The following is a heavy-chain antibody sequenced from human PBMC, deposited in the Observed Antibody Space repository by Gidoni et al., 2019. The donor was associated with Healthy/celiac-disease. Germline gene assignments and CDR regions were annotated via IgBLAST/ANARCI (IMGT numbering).Heavy chain of an antibody. CDR1: GFTFSSDS. V-gene: IGHV3-21*01. CDR3: ARSLGSCWYSRAFDI. J-gene: IGHJ3*02. Sequence: EVQLVESGGGLVKPGGSLRLSCAASGFTFSSDSMHWGRQPPGKGLEWVSSISSSSSYIYYADSVKGRFTISRDNAKNSLYLQMNSLRAEDTAVYYCARSLGSCWYSRAFDIWGQGTMVTVSS. CDR2: ISSSSSYI. D-gene: IGHD6-19*01.